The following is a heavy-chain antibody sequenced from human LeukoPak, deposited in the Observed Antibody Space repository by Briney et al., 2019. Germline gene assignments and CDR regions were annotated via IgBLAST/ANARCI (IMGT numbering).Heavy chain of an antibody. V-gene: IGHV4-34*01. CDR2: INHSGTT. D-gene: IGHD4-11*01. CDR1: GGSFKDNY. CDR3: ARSTTVTTWGVWFDH. J-gene: IGHJ5*02. Sequence: PSETLSLTCAVYGGSFKDNYWSWIRQPPGKGLEWIGEINHSGTTNYNPSLKSRVTMSLDTSKNQFSLKLSSVTAADTAVYYCARSTTVTTWGVWFDHWGQGTLVTVSS.